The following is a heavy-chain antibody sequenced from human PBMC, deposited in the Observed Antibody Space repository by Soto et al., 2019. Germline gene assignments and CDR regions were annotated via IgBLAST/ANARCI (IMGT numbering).Heavy chain of an antibody. J-gene: IGHJ5*02. CDR3: AAGGIAARPMTYNWFDP. CDR1: GGSISSYY. Sequence: SETLSLTCTVSGGSISSYYWSWIRQPPGKGLEWIGYIYYSGSTNYNPSLKSRVTISVDTSKNQFSLKLSSVTAADTAVYYCAAGGIAARPMTYNWFDPWGQGTLVTVSS. D-gene: IGHD6-6*01. CDR2: IYYSGST. V-gene: IGHV4-59*01.